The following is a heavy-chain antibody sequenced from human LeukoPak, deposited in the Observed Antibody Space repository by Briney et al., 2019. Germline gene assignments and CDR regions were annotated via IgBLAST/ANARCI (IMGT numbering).Heavy chain of an antibody. CDR2: IWYDGSNK. D-gene: IGHD6-19*01. CDR3: AREQGRDSSGWYVY. CDR1: GFTFSSYG. Sequence: GRSLRLSSAASGFTFSSYGMHWVRQAPGKGLEWGAVIWYDGSNKYYADSVKGRFTISRDNSKNTLYLQMNSLRAEETAVYYCAREQGRDSSGWYVYWGQGTLVSVSS. V-gene: IGHV3-33*01. J-gene: IGHJ4*02.